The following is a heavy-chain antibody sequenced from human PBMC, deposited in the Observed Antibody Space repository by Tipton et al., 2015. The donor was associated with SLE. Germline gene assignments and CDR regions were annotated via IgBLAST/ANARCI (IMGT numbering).Heavy chain of an antibody. J-gene: IGHJ4*02. Sequence: TLSLTCTVSGGSVSSSSKYWAWIRQPPGKGLEWIGSIYYTGTTTYYNSFLKSRVTMSVDTSKNQFSLKLSSVTAADTAVYYCARLAVVVAANFDYWGQGTLVTVSS. CDR2: IYYTGTTT. CDR3: ARLAVVVAANFDY. CDR1: GGSVSSSSKY. V-gene: IGHV4-39*01. D-gene: IGHD2-15*01.